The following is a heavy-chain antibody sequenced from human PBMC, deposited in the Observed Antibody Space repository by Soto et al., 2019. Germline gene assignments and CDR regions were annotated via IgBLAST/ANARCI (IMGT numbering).Heavy chain of an antibody. Sequence: SETLSLTCTVSGGSISSYYWSWIRQPPGKGLEWIGYIYYSGSTNYNPSLKSRVTISVDTSKNQFSLKLSSVTAADTAVYYCARDLLFDSGFDPWGQGTLVTVSS. D-gene: IGHD2-21*02. J-gene: IGHJ5*02. V-gene: IGHV4-59*01. CDR3: ARDLLFDSGFDP. CDR1: GGSISSYY. CDR2: IYYSGST.